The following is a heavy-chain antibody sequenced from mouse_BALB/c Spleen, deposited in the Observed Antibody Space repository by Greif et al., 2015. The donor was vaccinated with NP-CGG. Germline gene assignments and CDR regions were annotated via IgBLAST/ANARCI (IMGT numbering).Heavy chain of an antibody. D-gene: IGHD2-10*02. Sequence: DVHLVESGGGLVQPGGSLKLSCAASGFTFSSYTMSWVRQTPEKRLEWVAYISNGGGSTYYPDTVKGRFTISRDNAKNTLYLQMSSLKSEDTAMYYCARPYGNYGAWFAYWGQGTLVTVSA. V-gene: IGHV5-12-2*01. CDR2: ISNGGGST. J-gene: IGHJ3*01. CDR1: GFTFSSYT. CDR3: ARPYGNYGAWFAY.